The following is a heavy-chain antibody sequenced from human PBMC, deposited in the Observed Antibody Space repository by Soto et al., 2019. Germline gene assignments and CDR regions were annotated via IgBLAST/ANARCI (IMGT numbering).Heavy chain of an antibody. D-gene: IGHD6-19*01. CDR1: GIGFSNYA. Sequence: PGGSLRLSCVASGIGFSNYAMCWVRQAPGKGLEWVSISSASGRSRYHADSVKGRFTISRDNSKNTLYLHMTNLRAEDTAVYYCAKDGNWLDVYFDVWGQGTSVTVSS. J-gene: IGHJ4*02. CDR3: AKDGNWLDVYFDV. CDR2: SSASGRSR. V-gene: IGHV3-23*01.